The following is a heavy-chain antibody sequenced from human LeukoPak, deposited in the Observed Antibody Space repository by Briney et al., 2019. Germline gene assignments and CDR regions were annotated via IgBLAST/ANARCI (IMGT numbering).Heavy chain of an antibody. CDR1: GYTFTSYG. CDR3: ARDALGYCSSTSCYTWFDP. V-gene: IGHV1-18*01. D-gene: IGHD2-2*02. Sequence: ASVKVSCKASGYTFTSYGISWVRQAPRQGLEWMGWISAYNGNTNYAQKLQGRVTMTTDTSTSTAYMELRSLRSDDTAVYYCARDALGYCSSTSCYTWFDPWGQGTLVTVSS. J-gene: IGHJ5*02. CDR2: ISAYNGNT.